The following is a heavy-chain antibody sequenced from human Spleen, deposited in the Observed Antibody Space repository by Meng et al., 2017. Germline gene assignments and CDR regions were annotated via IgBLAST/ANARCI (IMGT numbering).Heavy chain of an antibody. CDR1: GGYFSDNY. D-gene: IGHD4-11*01. V-gene: IGHV4-34*01. Sequence: LQCGPGLSNRFGTLLFTSFVCGGYFSDNYWSWTPQPPGKGLEWIGEINHSGSTNYNPSLESRATISVDTSQNNLSLKLSSVTAADSAVYYCARGPTTMAHDFDYWGQGTLVTVSS. CDR2: INHSGST. J-gene: IGHJ4*02. CDR3: ARGPTTMAHDFDY.